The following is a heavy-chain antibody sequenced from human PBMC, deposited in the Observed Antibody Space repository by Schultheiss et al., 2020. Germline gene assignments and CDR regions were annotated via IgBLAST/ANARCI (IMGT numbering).Heavy chain of an antibody. D-gene: IGHD6-13*01. Sequence: ASVKVSCKASGYTFTSYGISWVRQAPGQGLEWMGWISAYNGNTNYAQKLQGRVTITADESTSTAYMELSSLRSEDTAVYYCARTTSSSHFDPWGQGTLVTVSS. V-gene: IGHV1-18*01. CDR3: ARTTSSSHFDP. CDR1: GYTFTSYG. J-gene: IGHJ5*02. CDR2: ISAYNGNT.